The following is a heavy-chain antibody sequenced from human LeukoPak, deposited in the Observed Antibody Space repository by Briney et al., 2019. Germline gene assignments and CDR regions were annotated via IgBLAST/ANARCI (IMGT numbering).Heavy chain of an antibody. CDR3: ARTGDYSRSTGGWFDP. Sequence: PSATLSLTCTVFGYSINSHYWSWVRQAPGKGLEWIGYIFYSGNTNYSPSLKSRVTISIDTSKKQFSLRLTSVTTADTAVYFCARTGDYSRSTGGWFDPWGQGTLVTVSS. D-gene: IGHD4-11*01. CDR1: GYSINSHY. J-gene: IGHJ5*02. CDR2: IFYSGNT. V-gene: IGHV4-59*11.